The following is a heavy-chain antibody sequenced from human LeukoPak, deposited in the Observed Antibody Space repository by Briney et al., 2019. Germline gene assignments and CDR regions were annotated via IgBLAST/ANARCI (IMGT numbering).Heavy chain of an antibody. CDR1: GASVSSASY. Sequence: SETLSLTCTVSGASVSSASYWSWIRQPPGKGVEWIAHIYNGVNTNYNPSLKSRVTISVDTSKNQFSLRLNSVTAADTAVYYCARSRAFNSGAFDPWGQGSLVAVSS. V-gene: IGHV4-61*01. J-gene: IGHJ5*02. CDR2: IYNGVNT. D-gene: IGHD1-26*01. CDR3: ARSRAFNSGAFDP.